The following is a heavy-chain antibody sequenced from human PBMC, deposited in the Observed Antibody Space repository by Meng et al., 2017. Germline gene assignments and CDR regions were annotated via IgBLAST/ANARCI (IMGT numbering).Heavy chain of an antibody. CDR2: ISSSGSTI. CDR3: ARGMVRGVIGWFDP. Sequence: GGSLRLSCAASGFTFSDYYMSWIRQAPGKGLEWVSYISSSGSTIYYADSVKGRFTISRDNAKNSLYLQMNSLRSEDTAVYYCARGMVRGVIGWFDPWGQGTLVTVSS. CDR1: GFTFSDYY. J-gene: IGHJ5*02. V-gene: IGHV3-11*01. D-gene: IGHD3-10*01.